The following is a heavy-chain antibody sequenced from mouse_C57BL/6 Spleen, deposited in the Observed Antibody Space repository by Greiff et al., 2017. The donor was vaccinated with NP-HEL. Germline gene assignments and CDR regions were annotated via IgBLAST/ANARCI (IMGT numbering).Heavy chain of an antibody. CDR1: GYTFTSYW. CDR3: ARVRDYSRSYYAMDD. CDR2: IDPSDSET. J-gene: IGHJ4*01. Sequence: QVQLQQPGAELVRPGSSVKLSCKASGYTFTSYWMHWVKQRPIQGLEWIGNIDPSDSETHYNQKFKDKATLTVDKSSSTAYMQLSSLTSEDSAVYYCARVRDYSRSYYAMDDWGQGTSDTVSS. V-gene: IGHV1-52*01. D-gene: IGHD1-1*01.